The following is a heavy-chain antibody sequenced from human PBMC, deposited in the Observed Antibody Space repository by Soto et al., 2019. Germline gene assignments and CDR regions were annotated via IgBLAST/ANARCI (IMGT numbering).Heavy chain of an antibody. J-gene: IGHJ5*02. CDR2: INHSGST. Sequence: SETLSLTCAVYGGSFSGYYWSWIRQPPGKGLEWIGEINHSGSTNYNPSLKSRVTISVDTSKNQFSLKLSSVAAADTAVYYCARGSYNWNHRADTTHWFDPWGQGTLVTVSS. CDR1: GGSFSGYY. D-gene: IGHD1-20*01. CDR3: ARGSYNWNHRADTTHWFDP. V-gene: IGHV4-34*01.